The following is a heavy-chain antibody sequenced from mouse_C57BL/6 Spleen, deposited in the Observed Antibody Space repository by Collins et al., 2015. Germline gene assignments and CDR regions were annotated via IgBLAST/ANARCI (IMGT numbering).Heavy chain of an antibody. J-gene: IGHJ4*01. CDR3: ARWVDSSGHYAMDY. CDR1: GYTFTSYN. Sequence: QAYLQQSGAELVRPGASVKMSCKASGYTFTSYNMHWVKQTPRQGLEWIGAIYPGNGDTSYNQKFKGKATLTVDKSSSTAYMQLSSLTSEDSAVYFCARWVDSSGHYAMDYWGQGTSVTVSS. V-gene: IGHV1-12*01. CDR2: IYPGNGDT. D-gene: IGHD3-2*02.